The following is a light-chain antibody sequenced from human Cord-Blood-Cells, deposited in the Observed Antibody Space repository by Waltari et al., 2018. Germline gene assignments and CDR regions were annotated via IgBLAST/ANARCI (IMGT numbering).Light chain of an antibody. J-gene: IGLJ1*01. V-gene: IGLV2-14*01. CDR2: DVS. CDR1: SPYVGGYYY. CDR3: SSYTSSSTLYV. Sequence: QSPPTQHASVSGSPGQSLTIPCTGTSPYVGGYYYVSSYQQHPGKAPKLMIYDVSNRPSGVSNRFSGSKSGNTASLTISGLQAEDEADYYCSSYTSSSTLYVFGTGTKVTVL.